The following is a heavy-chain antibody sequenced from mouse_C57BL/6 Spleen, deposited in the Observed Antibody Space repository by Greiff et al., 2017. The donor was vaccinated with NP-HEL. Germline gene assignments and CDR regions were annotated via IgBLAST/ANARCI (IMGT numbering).Heavy chain of an antibody. Sequence: VHVKQSGPVLVKPGASVKMSCKASGYTFTDYYMNWVKQSHGKSLEWIGVINPYTGGTSYNQKFKGKATLTVDKSSSTAYMELNSLTSEDSACDYCARGGTTVVAHYAMDYWGQGTSVTVSS. CDR1: GYTFTDYY. J-gene: IGHJ4*01. D-gene: IGHD1-1*01. CDR3: ARGGTTVVAHYAMDY. V-gene: IGHV1-19*01. CDR2: INPYTGGT.